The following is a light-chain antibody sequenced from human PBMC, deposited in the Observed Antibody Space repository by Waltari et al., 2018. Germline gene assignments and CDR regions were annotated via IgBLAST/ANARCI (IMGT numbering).Light chain of an antibody. V-gene: IGKV2-30*02. J-gene: IGKJ1*01. CDR1: QSLVHSAGKTY. CDR2: KVS. Sequence: DVVMTQSPLSLPVTLGQPASISCRSSQSLVHSAGKTYLNWFHQRPGQSPRRLIYKVSNRDSGVPDSFSGRGSGTDFTLKISRLEAEDVGVYYCMQGTHWPWTFGQGTKVEIK. CDR3: MQGTHWPWT.